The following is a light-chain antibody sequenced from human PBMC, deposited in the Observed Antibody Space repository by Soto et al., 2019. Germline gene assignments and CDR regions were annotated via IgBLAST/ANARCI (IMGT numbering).Light chain of an antibody. J-gene: IGKJ5*01. V-gene: IGKV1-33*01. CDR3: QQYDSVFT. Sequence: DIQMTQSPSSLSASVGDRVTITCQASQDITNYLNWYQQKPGKAPNLLIYGASKLETGVPSRFSGSASGTDFTFTISSLQDEDIGTYFCQQYDSVFTFGQGTRLEIK. CDR2: GAS. CDR1: QDITNY.